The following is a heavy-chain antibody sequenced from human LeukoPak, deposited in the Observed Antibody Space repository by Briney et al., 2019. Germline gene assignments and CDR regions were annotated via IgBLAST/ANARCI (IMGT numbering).Heavy chain of an antibody. D-gene: IGHD6-6*01. CDR3: AREERGKWYSSSSRSMNYYYMDV. V-gene: IGHV4-61*02. CDR2: IYTSGST. CDR1: GGSISSGSYY. Sequence: PSQTLSLTCTVSGGSISSGSYYWSWIRQPAGKGLEWIGRIYTSGSTNYNPSLKSRVTISVDTSKNQFSLKLSSVTAADTAVYYCAREERGKWYSSSSRSMNYYYMDVWGKGTTVTVSS. J-gene: IGHJ6*03.